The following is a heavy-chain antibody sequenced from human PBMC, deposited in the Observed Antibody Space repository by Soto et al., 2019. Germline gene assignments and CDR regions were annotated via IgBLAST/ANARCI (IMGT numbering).Heavy chain of an antibody. CDR2: ITPDGGGT. Sequence: QVQLVQSGAEVKKPGASVKVSCKASGYTFTSYYMHWVRLAPGQGLEWVGIITPDGGGTRYAQQFQGRVIMTRDTSTSTVYMEMSSLRSEDTAVYYCAVGGNYLSMDVWGQGTTVTVSS. D-gene: IGHD4-4*01. CDR1: GYTFTSYY. CDR3: AVGGNYLSMDV. V-gene: IGHV1-46*01. J-gene: IGHJ6*02.